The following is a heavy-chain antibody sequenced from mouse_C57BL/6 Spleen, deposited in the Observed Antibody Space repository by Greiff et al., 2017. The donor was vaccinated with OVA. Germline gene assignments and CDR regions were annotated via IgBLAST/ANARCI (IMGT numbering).Heavy chain of an antibody. CDR1: GYTFTSYW. CDR3: ARSDKFAY. V-gene: IGHV1-69*01. J-gene: IGHJ3*01. Sequence: QVQLQQPGAELVLPGASVKLSCKASGYTFTSYWMHWVKQRPGQGLEWIGEIDPSDSYTNYNQKFKGKSTLTVYKSSSTAYMQLSSLTSEDSAVYYCARSDKFAYWGQGTLVTVSA. CDR2: IDPSDSYT.